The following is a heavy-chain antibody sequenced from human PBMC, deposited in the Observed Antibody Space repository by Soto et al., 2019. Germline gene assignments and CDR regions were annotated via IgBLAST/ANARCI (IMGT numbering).Heavy chain of an antibody. Sequence: QGHLVQSGAEVKKPGASVKVSCKASGYTFTRYGISWVRQAPGQGLEWMGWISGYNGDTNYAQNLQDRVTMTIDTSTNTAYMELRSLTSDHTAVYYCAKNGQPPYYYYGLDAWGQGTTVTVSS. V-gene: IGHV1-18*01. CDR1: GYTFTRYG. D-gene: IGHD2-8*01. CDR2: ISGYNGDT. J-gene: IGHJ6*02. CDR3: AKNGQPPYYYYGLDA.